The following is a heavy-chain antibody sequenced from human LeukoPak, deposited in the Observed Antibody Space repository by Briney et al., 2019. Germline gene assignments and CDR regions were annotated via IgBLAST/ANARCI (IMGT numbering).Heavy chain of an antibody. CDR3: VRDVAELLRQFVFDQ. V-gene: IGHV3-21*01. CDR2: INNSSNYI. CDR1: GFTFSYYS. J-gene: IGHJ4*02. Sequence: GGSLRLSCAASGFTFSYYSMNWVRQAPGKGLEGVAYINNSSNYIYYADSVKGRFTISRDNAKKSVYLQMNSLGAEDTAVYYCVRDVAELLRQFVFDQWGQEPLVTVSS. D-gene: IGHD1-26*01.